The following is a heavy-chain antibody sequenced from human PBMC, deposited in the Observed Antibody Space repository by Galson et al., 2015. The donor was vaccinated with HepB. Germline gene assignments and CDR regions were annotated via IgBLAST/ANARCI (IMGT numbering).Heavy chain of an antibody. D-gene: IGHD7-27*01. Sequence: LSLTCTVSGGSINSGDYYWTWIRQPPGKGLEWIGHIYYSGSTYYNSSLKSRVTISLDTSKNQFSLRLSSVTAADTAAYYCARDPWGRGVGYWGQGILVTVSS. CDR2: IYYSGST. CDR3: ARDPWGRGVGY. J-gene: IGHJ4*02. V-gene: IGHV4-30-4*01. CDR1: GGSINSGDYY.